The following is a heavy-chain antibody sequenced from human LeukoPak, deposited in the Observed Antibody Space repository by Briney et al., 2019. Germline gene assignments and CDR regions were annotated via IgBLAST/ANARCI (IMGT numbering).Heavy chain of an antibody. CDR2: ISFSGGST. D-gene: IGHD5-18*01. CDR3: ARATWGGYSYGLNYYYMDV. V-gene: IGHV3-23*01. CDR1: GFTFSRYA. J-gene: IGHJ6*03. Sequence: GGSLRLSCVASGFTFSRYAMSWVRQAPGKGLEWVSGISFSGGSTDYADSVKGRFTISRDNAKNSLYLQMNSLRAEDTAIYYCARATWGGYSYGLNYYYMDVWGKGTTVTVSS.